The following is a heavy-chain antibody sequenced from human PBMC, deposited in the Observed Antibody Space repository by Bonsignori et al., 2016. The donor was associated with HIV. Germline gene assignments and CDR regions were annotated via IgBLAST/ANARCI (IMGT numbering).Heavy chain of an antibody. CDR3: AKDRIPYSRNFYAFAMDV. Sequence: EVQLLESGGGLVQPGGSLTLSCAASGFDFSTYAMNWVRQVPGKGLEWVSSISRTGGSTHYADPVKGRFAIFRDNSKNTLYLRMDILRVEDTAVYYCAKDRIPYSRNFYAFAMDVWGQGTTVTVSS. CDR2: ISRTGGST. J-gene: IGHJ6*02. V-gene: IGHV3-23*01. CDR1: GFDFSTYA. D-gene: IGHD6-13*01.